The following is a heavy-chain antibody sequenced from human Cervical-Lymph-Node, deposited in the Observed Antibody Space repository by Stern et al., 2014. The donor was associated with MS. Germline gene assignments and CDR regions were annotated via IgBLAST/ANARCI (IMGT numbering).Heavy chain of an antibody. Sequence: EVQLEESGGDLVKPGGSLRLSCAASGFSFRDAWMTWVRQTPGKGLEWVGRIQSQTAGGATDYAVPVKGRFVISRDDSNGTLFLQMSSLKIEDTAVYYCTTTTDSWKWGRGTLVTVSS. CDR1: GFSFRDAW. V-gene: IGHV3-15*01. J-gene: IGHJ4*02. CDR3: TTTTDSWK. CDR2: IQSQTAGGAT. D-gene: IGHD1-1*01.